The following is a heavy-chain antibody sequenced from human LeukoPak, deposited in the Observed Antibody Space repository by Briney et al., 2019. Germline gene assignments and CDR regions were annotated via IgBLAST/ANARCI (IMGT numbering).Heavy chain of an antibody. J-gene: IGHJ4*02. CDR2: IYTSGST. Sequence: SETLSLTCTVSGGSISSYYWSWIRQPAGKGLEWIGRIYTSGSTNYNPSLKSRVTMSVDTSKNQFSLKLSSVTAADTAVYYCARQANNWNYVNYFDYWGQGTLVTVSS. CDR1: GGSISSYY. V-gene: IGHV4-4*07. D-gene: IGHD1-7*01. CDR3: ARQANNWNYVNYFDY.